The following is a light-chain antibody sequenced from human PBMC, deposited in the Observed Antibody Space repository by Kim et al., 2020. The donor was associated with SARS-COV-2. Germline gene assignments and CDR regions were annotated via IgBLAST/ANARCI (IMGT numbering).Light chain of an antibody. CDR1: SSDVGGYNY. J-gene: IGLJ3*02. CDR3: SSYTSSSTWV. Sequence: QSALTQPASVSGSPGQSITISCTGTSSDVGGYNYVSWYQQHPGKAPKLMIYHVSQRPSGVSNRFSGSKSANTASLTISGLQAEDEADYYCSSYTSSSTWVFGGGTQLTV. CDR2: HVS. V-gene: IGLV2-14*03.